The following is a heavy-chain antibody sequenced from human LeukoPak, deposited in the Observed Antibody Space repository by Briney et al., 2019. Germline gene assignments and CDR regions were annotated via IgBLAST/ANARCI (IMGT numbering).Heavy chain of an antibody. CDR2: IYTSGST. D-gene: IGHD3-10*01. Sequence: SETLSLTCTVSGGSISSYYWSWIRQPAGKGLEWIGRIYTSGSTNYNPSLTSRVTMSVETSKDQFSLKLSSVSAADTAVYSCARARKLWFGGLLGAFDIWGQGTMVTVSS. J-gene: IGHJ3*02. CDR3: ARARKLWFGGLLGAFDI. CDR1: GGSISSYY. V-gene: IGHV4-4*07.